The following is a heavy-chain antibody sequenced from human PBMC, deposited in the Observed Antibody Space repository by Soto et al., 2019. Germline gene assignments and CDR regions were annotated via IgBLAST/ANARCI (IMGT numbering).Heavy chain of an antibody. CDR2: IYWDDDK. D-gene: IGHD6-19*01. CDR3: AHRLGGIGVAGTFDY. J-gene: IGHJ4*02. Sequence: QITLKESGPPLVKPTQTLTLTCTFSGFSLSTSGVGVGWIRQPPGKALEWLALIYWDDDKRYSPSLKSRLTITNDTSQTQVALTMTNMDPVDRATYYCAHRLGGIGVAGTFDYWGQGTLVTVSS. V-gene: IGHV2-5*02. CDR1: GFSLSTSGVG.